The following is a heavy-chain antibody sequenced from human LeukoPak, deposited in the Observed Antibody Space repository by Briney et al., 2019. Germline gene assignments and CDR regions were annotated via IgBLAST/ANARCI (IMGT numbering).Heavy chain of an antibody. CDR1: GFSFSSYN. D-gene: IGHD2-2*01. V-gene: IGHV3-48*02. Sequence: GGSLRLSCAASGFSFSSYNMNWVRQAPGKGLEWVSYISSGSSSIYYEDSVKGRFTISRDNVKNSLYLQMNSLRDEDTAVYFCARDAYQVLVTYYYGMDVWGQGTTVTVSS. CDR3: ARDAYQVLVTYYYGMDV. J-gene: IGHJ6*02. CDR2: ISSGSSSI.